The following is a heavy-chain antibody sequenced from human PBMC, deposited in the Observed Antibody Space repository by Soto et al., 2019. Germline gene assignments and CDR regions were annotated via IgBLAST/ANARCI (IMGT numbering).Heavy chain of an antibody. J-gene: IGHJ4*02. D-gene: IGHD5-12*01. CDR2: ITSNRGRT. CDR1: GFTFSNFA. Sequence: GGSLRLSCAASGFTFSNFAMSWVRQAPGKGLEWVASITSNRGRTYYTASVRGRFTISRDNSKNTQFLQMNNLRAEDTAVYYCARVGRWLRFGGFDYRGQGTLVTVSS. V-gene: IGHV3-23*01. CDR3: ARVGRWLRFGGFDY.